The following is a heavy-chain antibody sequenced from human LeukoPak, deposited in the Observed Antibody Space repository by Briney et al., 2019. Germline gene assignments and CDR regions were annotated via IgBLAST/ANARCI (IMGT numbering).Heavy chain of an antibody. D-gene: IGHD5-18*01. J-gene: IGHJ6*03. V-gene: IGHV3-53*01. Sequence: GGSLRLSCAASGFTVSRNYMSWVRQAPGKGLEWVSIIYSGGRTYYADSVKGRFTISRDNSKNTLYLQMNSLRAEDTAVYYCAGVDTAMVTGYYYYYMDVWGKGTTVTISS. CDR3: AGVDTAMVTGYYYYYMDV. CDR1: GFTVSRNY. CDR2: IYSGGRT.